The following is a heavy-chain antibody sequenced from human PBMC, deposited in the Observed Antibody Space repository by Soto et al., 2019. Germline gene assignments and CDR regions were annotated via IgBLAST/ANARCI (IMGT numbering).Heavy chain of an antibody. J-gene: IGHJ1*01. D-gene: IGHD3-3*01. CDR2: ISNDGSHE. Sequence: GGSLRLSCEASGFSFRTYGMHWVRQAPGKGLEWVAVISNDGSHEYYTESVKGRFTISRDNSKNTLSLQMNSLRPEDTAVYYCANGEGGSYDYSLGFWCERTRVTVSS. CDR3: ANGEGGSYDYSLGF. CDR1: GFSFRTYG. V-gene: IGHV3-30*18.